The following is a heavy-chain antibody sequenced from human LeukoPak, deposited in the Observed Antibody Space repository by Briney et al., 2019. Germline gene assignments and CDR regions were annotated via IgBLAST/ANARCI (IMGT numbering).Heavy chain of an antibody. CDR1: GFTFSSYA. Sequence: GGSLRLSCAVSGFTFSSYAVHWVRQAPGKGLEWVAVISFDGSNKYYADSVKGRFTISRDNSKNTLYLQMNSLRAEETAVYCCARDVRGPHDFWGQGTLVTVSS. CDR3: ARDVRGPHDF. J-gene: IGHJ4*02. V-gene: IGHV3-30*03. D-gene: IGHD2/OR15-2a*01. CDR2: ISFDGSNK.